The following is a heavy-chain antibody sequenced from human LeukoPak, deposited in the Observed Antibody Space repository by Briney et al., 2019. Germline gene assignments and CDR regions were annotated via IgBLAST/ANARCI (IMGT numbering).Heavy chain of an antibody. CDR2: MYYSGSM. D-gene: IGHD5-24*01. V-gene: IGHV4-59*08. CDR1: GGSVRGYY. CDR3: ARQVATIYAAIDY. Sequence: SETLSLTCTVSGGSVRGYYWSWIRQPPGKRLEWIGYMYYSGSMNYNPSPKSRVTMSVDTSKNQFSLNLTSVTAADTAVYYCARQVATIYAAIDYWGQGTLVTVSS. J-gene: IGHJ4*02.